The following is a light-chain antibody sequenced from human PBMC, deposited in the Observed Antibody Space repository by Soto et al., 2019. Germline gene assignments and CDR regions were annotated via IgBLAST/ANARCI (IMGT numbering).Light chain of an antibody. Sequence: DIVMTQSPDSLAVSLGESATINCKSSQSVVYSSHNKNYLAWYQQKPGKAPKLLIYAASTLQSGVPSRFSGSGSETEFTLTISSLQPEDFATYYCQQLNSYPQITFGQGTRLEIK. CDR2: AAS. V-gene: IGKV1-9*01. CDR1: QSVVYSSHNKNY. J-gene: IGKJ5*01. CDR3: QQLNSYPQIT.